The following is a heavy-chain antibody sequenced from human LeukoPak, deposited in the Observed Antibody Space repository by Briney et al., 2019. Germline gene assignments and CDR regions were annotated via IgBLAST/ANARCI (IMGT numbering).Heavy chain of an antibody. CDR2: IYPGDSDI. D-gene: IGHD2-21*02. J-gene: IGHJ4*02. CDR1: AHSFTTYS. CDR3: ARQSDYYFDY. Sequence: GESLKISCKGSAHSFTTYSILWVRQMPGKGLEWMGIIYPGDSDIEYSPSFQGQVTISADKSINTAYLQWSSLKASDTAMYYCARQSDYYFDYWGQGTLVTVSS. V-gene: IGHV5-51*01.